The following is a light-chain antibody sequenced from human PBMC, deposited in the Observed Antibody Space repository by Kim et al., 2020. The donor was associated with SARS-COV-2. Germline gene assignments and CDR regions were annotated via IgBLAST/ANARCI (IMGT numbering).Light chain of an antibody. CDR1: SSDVGGSQY. J-gene: IGLJ1*01. Sequence: QSALTQPRSVSGSPGQSVTISCTGTSSDVGGSQYVSWYQQHPGKAPKFMIYDVSKRPSGVPDRFSGSKSGNTASLTISGLQPDDEADYYCCSYAGSHTYVFGPGTKVTVL. CDR3: CSYAGSHTYV. V-gene: IGLV2-11*01. CDR2: DVS.